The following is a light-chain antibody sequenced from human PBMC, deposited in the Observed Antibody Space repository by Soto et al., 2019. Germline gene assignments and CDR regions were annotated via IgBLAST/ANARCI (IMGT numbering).Light chain of an antibody. CDR3: QQDNNWPPWT. V-gene: IGKV3-15*01. CDR2: GAS. J-gene: IGKJ1*01. Sequence: EIVMTQSPATLSVSPGERATLSCRASQSVSSNLAWYQQKPGQAPRLLIYGASTRATGIPARFSGSGSGTEFTLTISSLQSEDFAFYYCQQDNNWPPWTFGQGTKVDIK. CDR1: QSVSSN.